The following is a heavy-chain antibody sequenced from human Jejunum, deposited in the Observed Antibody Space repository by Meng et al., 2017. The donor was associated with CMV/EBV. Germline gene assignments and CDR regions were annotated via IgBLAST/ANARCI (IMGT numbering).Heavy chain of an antibody. CDR2: INPSGGIS. CDR3: ARDRGMKSTGGPFDY. D-gene: IGHD3-10*01. CDR1: GYTFTSHY. J-gene: IGHJ4*02. V-gene: IGHV1-46*01. Sequence: GYTFTSHYIEWVRQAPGQGLEWMGIINPSGGISSAPAQKFQGRVTMTRDASTSTVYMELSSLRSEDTAIYYCARDRGMKSTGGPFDYWGQGTLVTVS.